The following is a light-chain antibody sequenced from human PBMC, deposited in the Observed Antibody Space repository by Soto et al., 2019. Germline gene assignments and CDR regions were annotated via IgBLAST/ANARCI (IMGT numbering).Light chain of an antibody. V-gene: IGLV1-40*01. J-gene: IGLJ1*01. CDR2: GNS. CDR3: AAWDDSMNGPI. Sequence: SVLTQPPSVSGAPGQRVTISCTGSSSNIGAGYDVHWYQQLPGTAPKLLIYGNSNRPSGVPDRFSGSKSGTSASLAITGLQSEDEADYYCAAWDDSMNGPIFGTGTKVTVL. CDR1: SSNIGAGYD.